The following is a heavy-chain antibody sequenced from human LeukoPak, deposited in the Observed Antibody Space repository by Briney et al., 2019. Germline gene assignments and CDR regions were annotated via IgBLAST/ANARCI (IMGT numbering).Heavy chain of an antibody. V-gene: IGHV3-74*03. J-gene: IGHJ6*02. Sequence: GGSLRLSCAASGFTFSTYWMHWVRQAPGKGLVWVSGTDGSSKSTTYADSVKGRFTIPRDNAKNTLYLQLNNLRAEDTAVYYCARGKYYGMDVWGQGTTVTVSS. CDR1: GFTFSTYW. CDR3: ARGKYYGMDV. CDR2: TDGSSKST.